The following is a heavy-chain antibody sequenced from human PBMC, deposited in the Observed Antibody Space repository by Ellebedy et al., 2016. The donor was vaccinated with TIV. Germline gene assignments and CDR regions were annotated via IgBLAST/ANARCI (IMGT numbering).Heavy chain of an antibody. CDR2: MNHSGNT. Sequence: GSLRLSXAVYGGSFNGYYWSWIRQPPGNGLEWIGEMNHSGNTHYNPSLKSRVTVSVDTSKKQFSLKLSSVTAADTAVYYCARVVRGVDIIQTDAFDIWGQGTMVTVSS. CDR1: GGSFNGYY. D-gene: IGHD3-10*01. CDR3: ARVVRGVDIIQTDAFDI. V-gene: IGHV4-34*01. J-gene: IGHJ3*02.